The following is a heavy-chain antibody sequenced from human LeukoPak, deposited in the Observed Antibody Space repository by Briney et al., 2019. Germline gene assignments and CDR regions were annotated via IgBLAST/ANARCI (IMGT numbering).Heavy chain of an antibody. V-gene: IGHV4-39*07. J-gene: IGHJ4*02. Sequence: PSETLSLTCTVSGGSISSSSYYWGWIRQPPGKGLEWIGSIYYSGSTYYNPSLKSRVTISVDTSKNQFSLKLSSVTAADTAVYYCARGSGYDFWSGYYYFDYWGQGTLVTVSS. CDR1: GGSISSSSYY. CDR3: ARGSGYDFWSGYYYFDY. D-gene: IGHD3-3*01. CDR2: IYYSGST.